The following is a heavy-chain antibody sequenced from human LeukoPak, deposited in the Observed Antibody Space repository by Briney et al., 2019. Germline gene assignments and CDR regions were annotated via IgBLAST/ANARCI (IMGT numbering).Heavy chain of an antibody. V-gene: IGHV1-69*01. CDR3: AREGPPVGIAAHAFDI. CDR1: GGTFSSYA. Sequence: RASVKVSCKASGGTFSSYAISWVRQAPGQGLEWMGGIIPIFGTANYAQKFQGRVTITADESTSTAYMELSSLRSEDTAVYYCAREGPPVGIAAHAFDIWGQGTMVTVSS. CDR2: IIPIFGTA. J-gene: IGHJ3*02. D-gene: IGHD6-13*01.